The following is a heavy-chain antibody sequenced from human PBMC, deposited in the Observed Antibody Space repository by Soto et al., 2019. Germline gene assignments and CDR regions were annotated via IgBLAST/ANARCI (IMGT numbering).Heavy chain of an antibody. Sequence: VAVISYDGSNKYYADSVKGRFTISRDNSKNTLYLQMNSLRAEDTAVYYCAREESYYDSSGYPDYWGQGTLVTVSS. D-gene: IGHD3-22*01. J-gene: IGHJ4*02. CDR3: AREESYYDSSGYPDY. CDR2: ISYDGSNK. V-gene: IGHV3-30-3*01.